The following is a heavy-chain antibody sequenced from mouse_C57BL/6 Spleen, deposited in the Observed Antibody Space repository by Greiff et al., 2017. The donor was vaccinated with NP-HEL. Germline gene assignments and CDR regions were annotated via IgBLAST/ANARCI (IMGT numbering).Heavy chain of an antibody. Sequence: QVQLQQSGAELVKPGASVKISCKASGYAFSSYWMNWVKQRPGKGLEWIGQIYPGDGDTNYNGKFKGKATLTADKSSSTAYMQLSSLTSEDSAVYFCAPIYYDYEDYAMDYWGQGTSVTVSS. V-gene: IGHV1-80*01. D-gene: IGHD2-4*01. CDR3: APIYYDYEDYAMDY. CDR2: IYPGDGDT. CDR1: GYAFSSYW. J-gene: IGHJ4*01.